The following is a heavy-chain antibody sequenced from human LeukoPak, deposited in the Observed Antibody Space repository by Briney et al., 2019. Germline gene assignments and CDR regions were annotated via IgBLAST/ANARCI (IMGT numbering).Heavy chain of an antibody. Sequence: GGSLRLSCAASGLTFSSYGMSWVRQAPGKGLEWVSAISGSGGSTYYADSVKARFTIYRDNSKISPYLQMNSLRAGHTAVYYCGTDQVTMVRGVIDYWGQGTLVSVP. D-gene: IGHD3-10*01. CDR2: ISGSGGST. CDR1: GLTFSSYG. CDR3: GTDQVTMVRGVIDY. V-gene: IGHV3-23*01. J-gene: IGHJ4*02.